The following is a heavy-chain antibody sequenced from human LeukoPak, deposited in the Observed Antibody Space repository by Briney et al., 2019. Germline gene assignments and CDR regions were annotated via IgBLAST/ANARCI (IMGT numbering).Heavy chain of an antibody. CDR3: VRHPSMATNVRPYYYMDV. CDR1: GYSFTNYW. J-gene: IGHJ6*03. V-gene: IGHV5-51*01. D-gene: IGHD5-24*01. CDR2: IYPDDSDT. Sequence: GESLKISCKGSGYSFTNYWIGWVRQMPGKGLEWMGIIYPDDSDTRDNPSFQGQVTISADKSISTAYLQWRSLRASDTAIYYCVRHPSMATNVRPYYYMDVWGKGTTVTVSS.